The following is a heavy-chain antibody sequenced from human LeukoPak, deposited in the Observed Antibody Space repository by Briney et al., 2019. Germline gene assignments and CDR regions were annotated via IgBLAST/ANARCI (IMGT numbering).Heavy chain of an antibody. D-gene: IGHD6-19*01. V-gene: IGHV3-21*01. J-gene: IGHJ6*02. CDR2: ISSSSSYI. CDR1: GFTLSSYI. CDR3: ARDSEQWPPQMDV. Sequence: GGSLRLSCAASGFTLSSYIMNWVRQAPGKGLEWVSSISSSSSYIYYADSVKGRFTISRDNAKNSLYLQMNSLRAEDTAVYYCARDSEQWPPQMDVWRQGTTVTVSS.